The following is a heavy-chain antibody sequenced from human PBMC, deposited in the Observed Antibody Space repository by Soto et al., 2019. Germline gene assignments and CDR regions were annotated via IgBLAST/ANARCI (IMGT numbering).Heavy chain of an antibody. J-gene: IGHJ4*02. D-gene: IGHD3-22*01. CDR2: ISYDGSKK. V-gene: IGHV3-30*18. Sequence: PGGSLRLSCAASECTFSSYVIHWVRQAPGKGLEWVAVISYDGSKKNYLDSVKGRFTISRDNSKNTMYLEMNSLRAEDTAVYYCAKDTFYHDSSGYYVFDYWGQGTLVTVSS. CDR3: AKDTFYHDSSGYYVFDY. CDR1: ECTFSSYV.